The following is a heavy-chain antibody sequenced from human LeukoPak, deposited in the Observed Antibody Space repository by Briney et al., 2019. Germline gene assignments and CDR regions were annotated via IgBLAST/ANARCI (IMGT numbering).Heavy chain of an antibody. V-gene: IGHV3-11*01. CDR2: ISSSGSTI. CDR3: ARDLRAGTMVFDY. D-gene: IGHD1-1*01. CDR1: GFTFSDYY. Sequence: GGSLRLSCAASGFTFSDYYMSWIRQAPGKGLEWVSYISSSGSTIYYADSVKGRFTISRDNAKNSLYLQMNSLRAEDTAVYYCARDLRAGTMVFDYWGQGTLVTVSS. J-gene: IGHJ4*02.